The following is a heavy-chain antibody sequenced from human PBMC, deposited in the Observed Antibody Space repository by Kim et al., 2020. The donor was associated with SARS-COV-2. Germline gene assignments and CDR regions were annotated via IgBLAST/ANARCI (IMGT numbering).Heavy chain of an antibody. CDR1: GYTFTSYA. V-gene: IGHV1-3*01. J-gene: IGHJ4*02. D-gene: IGHD1-26*01. CDR2: INAGNGNT. CDR3: AFPTSGSYYGLFDY. Sequence: ASVKVSCKASGYTFTSYAMHWVRQAPGQRLEWMGWINAGNGNTKYSQKFQGRVTITRDTSASTAYMELSSLRSEDTAVYYCAFPTSGSYYGLFDYWGQGTLVTVSS.